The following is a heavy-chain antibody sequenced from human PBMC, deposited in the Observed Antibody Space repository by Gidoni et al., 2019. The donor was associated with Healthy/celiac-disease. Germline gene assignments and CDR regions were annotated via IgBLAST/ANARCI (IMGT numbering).Heavy chain of an antibody. CDR2: IYYSGST. Sequence: QLQLQESGPGLVKPSETLSLTCTVSGGSISSSSYYWGWIRQPPGKGLEWIGSIYYSGSTYYNPSLKSRVTISVDTSKNQFSLKLSSVTAADTAVYYCARHSPWYDWWGVYLNWFDPWGQGTLVTVSS. V-gene: IGHV4-39*01. D-gene: IGHD2-8*01. CDR3: ARHSPWYDWWGVYLNWFDP. J-gene: IGHJ5*02. CDR1: GGSISSSSYY.